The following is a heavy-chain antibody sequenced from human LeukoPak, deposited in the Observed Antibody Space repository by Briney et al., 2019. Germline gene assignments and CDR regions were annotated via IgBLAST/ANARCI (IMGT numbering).Heavy chain of an antibody. CDR2: INSDGSST. Sequence: GGSLRLSCAASGFTFSDYWMHWVRQAPGKGLVWVSRINSDGSSTSYADSVKGRFTISRDNSKNTLYLQMNSLRAEDTAVYYCARGYSSSWVFDYWGQGTLVTVSS. V-gene: IGHV3-74*01. CDR3: ARGYSSSWVFDY. J-gene: IGHJ4*02. D-gene: IGHD6-13*01. CDR1: GFTFSDYW.